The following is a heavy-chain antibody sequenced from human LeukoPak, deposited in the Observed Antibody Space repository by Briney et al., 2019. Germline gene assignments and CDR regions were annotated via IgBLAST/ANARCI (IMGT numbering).Heavy chain of an antibody. CDR3: ARMGDSSGWSWYFDL. D-gene: IGHD6-19*01. CDR2: IYYSGST. J-gene: IGHJ2*01. Sequence: PSETLSLTCTVSGGSISSYYWSWIRRPPGKGLEWIGYIYYSGSTNYNPSLKSRVTISVDTSKNQFSLKLSSVTAADTAVYYCARMGDSSGWSWYFDLWGRGTLVTVSS. CDR1: GGSISSYY. V-gene: IGHV4-59*08.